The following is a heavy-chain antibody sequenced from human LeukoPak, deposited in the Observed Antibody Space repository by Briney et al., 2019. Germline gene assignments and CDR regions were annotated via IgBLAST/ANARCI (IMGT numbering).Heavy chain of an antibody. Sequence: GGSLRLSCAASGFTFSSYGMHWVRQGPGKGLEWVAFIRNDGRSKYYADSVKGRFTISRDNSKNTLYLQMNSLRAEDTAVYYCAKDQGSGTYYGWYFDLWGRGTLVTVSS. CDR3: AKDQGSGTYYGWYFDL. D-gene: IGHD1-26*01. CDR1: GFTFSSYG. V-gene: IGHV3-30*02. J-gene: IGHJ2*01. CDR2: IRNDGRSK.